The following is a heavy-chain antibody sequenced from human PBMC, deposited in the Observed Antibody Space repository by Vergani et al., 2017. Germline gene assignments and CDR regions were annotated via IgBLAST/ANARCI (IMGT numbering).Heavy chain of an antibody. Sequence: QVQLVESGGGVAQPGESLRLSCAACGFHFSTYGMHCVRQAPGKGLEWVAFIHKDEIDKFYADSVRGRFTISRDISKNTLYLEMNSLSAEDTGLYHCVKDHPVFDEWGRGTLVSVS. J-gene: IGHJ4*02. CDR3: VKDHPVFDE. CDR2: IHKDEIDK. V-gene: IGHV3-30*02. CDR1: GFHFSTYG.